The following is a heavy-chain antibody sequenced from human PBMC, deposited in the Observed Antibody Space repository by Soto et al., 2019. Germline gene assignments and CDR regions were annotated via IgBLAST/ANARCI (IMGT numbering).Heavy chain of an antibody. CDR3: AKTASMTIRDGFDH. V-gene: IGHV3-23*01. CDR1: GFTFSSYA. D-gene: IGHD4-17*01. J-gene: IGHJ4*02. Sequence: EVRVLESGGGLVQPGGSLRLSCAASGFTFSSYAMSWVRQAPGQGLGWVSAISGSGSNPYYADSVKGRFTISRDNSKNTLYLQMNSLRAEDTALYSCAKTASMTIRDGFDHWCQGTLVTVSS. CDR2: ISGSGSNP.